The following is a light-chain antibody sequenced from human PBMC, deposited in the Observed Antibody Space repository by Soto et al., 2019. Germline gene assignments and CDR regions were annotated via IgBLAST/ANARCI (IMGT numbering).Light chain of an antibody. Sequence: EIVLTQSPATLSLSPGERATVSCRASQSVGRHLNWYRQKPGQAPRLLIYDASERATGIPARFSGSGSGTDFTLTISSLEPEDFVIYYCQRYNNWPLTFGGGTKVESK. CDR2: DAS. CDR3: QRYNNWPLT. V-gene: IGKV3-11*01. J-gene: IGKJ4*01. CDR1: QSVGRH.